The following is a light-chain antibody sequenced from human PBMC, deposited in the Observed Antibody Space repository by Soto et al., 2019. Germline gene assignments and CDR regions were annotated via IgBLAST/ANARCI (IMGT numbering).Light chain of an antibody. CDR3: SSYTSSGALL. Sequence: QSALTQPASVSGSPGQSITISCTGTSSDVGGYNYVSWYQQHPGKAPKLMIYEVIHRPSGVSNRFSGSKSGSTASLTISGLQAEDESDYYCSSYTSSGALLFGGGTKLTVL. CDR2: EVI. J-gene: IGLJ2*01. CDR1: SSDVGGYNY. V-gene: IGLV2-14*01.